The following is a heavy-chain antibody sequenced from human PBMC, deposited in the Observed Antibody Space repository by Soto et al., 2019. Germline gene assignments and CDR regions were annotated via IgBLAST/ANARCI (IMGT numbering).Heavy chain of an antibody. CDR2: SYYSGST. V-gene: IGHV4-59*08. D-gene: IGHD1-1*01. J-gene: IGHJ5*02. Sequence: SETLSVTCTVSGGSITNNYWSWIRQSPGKGLEWIGCSYYSGSTSYNPSIRSRVTISIDTSKTQFSLRLRSVTAADTAVYYCARRQNWNNLFDTWGQGTLVTVYS. CDR1: GGSITNNY. CDR3: ARRQNWNNLFDT.